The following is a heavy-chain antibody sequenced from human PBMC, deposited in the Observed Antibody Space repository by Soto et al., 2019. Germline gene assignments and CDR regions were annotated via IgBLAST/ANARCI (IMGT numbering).Heavy chain of an antibody. CDR3: ARDEFQTGYFDY. D-gene: IGHD3-10*01. J-gene: IGHJ4*02. CDR1: GGSIRSGRYS. V-gene: IGHV4-30-4*08. Sequence: SETLSLTCTVSGGSIRSGRYSWSWIRQHPGKGLEWIGYIYYSGSTYYHPSLKSRVTISVDTSKNQFSLKLSSVTAADTAVYYCARDEFQTGYFDYWGQGTLVTSPQ. CDR2: IYYSGST.